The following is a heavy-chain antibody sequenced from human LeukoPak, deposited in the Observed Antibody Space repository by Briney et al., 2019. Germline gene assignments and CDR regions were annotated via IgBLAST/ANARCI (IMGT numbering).Heavy chain of an antibody. D-gene: IGHD4-23*01. V-gene: IGHV3-48*01. CDR2: ISSSSSTI. CDR3: ARGPHYGGNSQPFDY. CDR1: GFTFSSYS. J-gene: IGHJ4*02. Sequence: PGGSLRLSCAASGFTFSSYSMNWVRQAPGKGLEWASYISSSSSTIYYADSVKGRFTISRDNAKNSLYLQMNSLRAEDTAVYYCARGPHYGGNSQPFDYWGQGTLVTVSS.